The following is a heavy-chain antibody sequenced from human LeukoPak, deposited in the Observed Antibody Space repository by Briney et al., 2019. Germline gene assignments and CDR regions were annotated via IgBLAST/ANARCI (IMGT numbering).Heavy chain of an antibody. Sequence: PSETLSLTCAVYGGSFSGYYWSWIRQPPGKGLEWIGYIYYSGSTNYNPSLKSRVTISVDTSKNQFSLKLSSVTAADTAVYYCARSDARNCFDPWGQGTLVTVSS. D-gene: IGHD5-24*01. J-gene: IGHJ5*02. CDR2: IYYSGST. CDR3: ARSDARNCFDP. V-gene: IGHV4-59*01. CDR1: GGSFSGYY.